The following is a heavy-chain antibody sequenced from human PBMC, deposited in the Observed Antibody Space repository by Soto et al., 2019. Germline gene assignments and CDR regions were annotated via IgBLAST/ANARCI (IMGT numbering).Heavy chain of an antibody. CDR2: IYYSGST. D-gene: IGHD6-13*01. CDR3: ARDMGIAAAGREYNWFDP. CDR1: GGNISSSSYY. Sequence: SETLSLTSTVSGGNISSSSYYWGWIRQPPGKGLEWIGYIYYSGSTNYNPSLKSRVTISVDTSKNQFSLKLSSVTAADTAVYYCARDMGIAAAGREYNWFDPWGQGTLVTVSS. J-gene: IGHJ5*02. V-gene: IGHV4-61*01.